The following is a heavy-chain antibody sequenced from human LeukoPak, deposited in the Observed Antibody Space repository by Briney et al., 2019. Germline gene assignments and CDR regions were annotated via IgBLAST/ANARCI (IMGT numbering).Heavy chain of an antibody. CDR1: GFTFSSYA. V-gene: IGHV3-23*01. CDR3: AKFLSASPDDTEWRHEPYYYYGMDV. Sequence: GGSLRLSCAAPGFTFSSYAMSWVRQAPGKGLEWVSAISGSGGSTYYADSVKGRFTISRDNSKNTLYLQMNSLRAEDTAVYYCAKFLSASPDDTEWRHEPYYYYGMDVWGQGTTVTVSS. J-gene: IGHJ6*02. D-gene: IGHD5-18*01. CDR2: ISGSGGST.